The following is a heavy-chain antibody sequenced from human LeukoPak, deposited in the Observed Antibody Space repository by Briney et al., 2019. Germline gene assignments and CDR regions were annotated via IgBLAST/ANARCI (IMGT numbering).Heavy chain of an antibody. CDR3: ARRPNAGFYGIAY. CDR1: GFTFSDYS. CDR2: ITSSSSTI. V-gene: IGHV3-48*02. J-gene: IGHJ4*02. Sequence: GGSLRPSCVASGFTFSDYSMNWVRQAPGKGLEWVSYITSSSSTIHYADSVKGRFTISRDNAKNSLYLQMNSLRDEDTAVYYCARRPNAGFYGIAYWGQGTLVTVSS. D-gene: IGHD2/OR15-2a*01.